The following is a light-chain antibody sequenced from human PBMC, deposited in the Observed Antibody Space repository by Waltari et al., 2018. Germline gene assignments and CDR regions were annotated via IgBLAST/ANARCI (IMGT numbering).Light chain of an antibody. J-gene: IGLJ3*02. V-gene: IGLV2-8*01. CDR1: NSDIGAYNY. Sequence: QSALTQPPSASGSPGQSVTISCTGTNSDIGAYNYVSWYQQYPGKAPRGVIYEVSQRPPGVPGRFSGSKSGNTASLTVSGLQAEDEAEYHCSSYAGSNGMVFGGGTKVTVL. CDR3: SSYAGSNGMV. CDR2: EVS.